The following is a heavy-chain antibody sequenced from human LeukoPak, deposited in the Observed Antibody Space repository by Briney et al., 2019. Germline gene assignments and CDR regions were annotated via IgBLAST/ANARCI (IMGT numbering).Heavy chain of an antibody. CDR3: ARHGSSSWYYMDV. J-gene: IGHJ6*03. V-gene: IGHV5-51*01. CDR1: GYSFTSYW. CDR2: IYPGDSDT. D-gene: IGHD6-13*01. Sequence: GESLKISCKGSGYSFTSYWIGWVRQMPGKGLEWMGTIYPGDSDTRYSPSFQGQVTISADKSISTAYLQWSSLKASDTAMYYCARHGSSSWYYMDVWGKGTTVTVSS.